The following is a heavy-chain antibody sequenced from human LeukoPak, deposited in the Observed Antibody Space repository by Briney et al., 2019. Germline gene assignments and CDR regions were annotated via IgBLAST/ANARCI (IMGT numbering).Heavy chain of an antibody. J-gene: IGHJ5*02. Sequence: ASVKVSCKASGYTFTSYDINWVRQATGQGLEWMGWMNPNSSNTGYAQKFQGRVTMTRNTSISTAYMELSSLRSEDTAVYYCARGGLPYYYDSSGYRNWFDPWGQGTLVTVSS. CDR2: MNPNSSNT. D-gene: IGHD3-22*01. CDR3: ARGGLPYYYDSSGYRNWFDP. CDR1: GYTFTSYD. V-gene: IGHV1-8*01.